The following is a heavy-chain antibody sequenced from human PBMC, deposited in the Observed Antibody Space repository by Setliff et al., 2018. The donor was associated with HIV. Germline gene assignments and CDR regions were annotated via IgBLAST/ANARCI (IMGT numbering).Heavy chain of an antibody. CDR3: ASIYTAGTELLTDY. D-gene: IGHD6-19*01. CDR2: ISDNGGST. J-gene: IGHJ4*01. Sequence: HPGGSLRLSCAASGFTFNKYIMSWVRQAPGKGLEWISAISDNGGSTYYADSMEGRFTISRDNSKNTLYLQLSGLRAEDTAVYYCASIYTAGTELLTDYWGQGTLVTVS. CDR1: GFTFNKYI. V-gene: IGHV3-23*01.